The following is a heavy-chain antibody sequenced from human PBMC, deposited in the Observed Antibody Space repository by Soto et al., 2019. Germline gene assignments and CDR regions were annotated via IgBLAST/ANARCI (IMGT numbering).Heavy chain of an antibody. J-gene: IGHJ4*02. V-gene: IGHV3-23*01. CDR3: AKRTAA. D-gene: IGHD6-6*01. CDR2: ISGSGGGT. Sequence: EVQMLESGGGLVQPGGSLRLSCAVSGFTFSTYVMSWVRQAPGKGLEWVSSISGSGGGTYYADSVKGRFTISRDNSKSTLYLQMHSLTAEDTALYYCAKRTAAWGQGTLVTVSS. CDR1: GFTFSTYV.